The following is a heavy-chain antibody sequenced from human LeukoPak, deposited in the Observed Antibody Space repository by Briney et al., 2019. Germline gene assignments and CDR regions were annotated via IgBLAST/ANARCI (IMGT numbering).Heavy chain of an antibody. J-gene: IGHJ4*02. V-gene: IGHV1-18*01. D-gene: IGHD6-13*01. CDR3: ARDTPQHLKRFDL. CDR1: GYSLDRFG. Sequence: ASVKVSCKASGYSLDRFGITWVRQAPGQGLECLGWINTYNGKTKYGERFQGRDTLTTDTSTSTVYMELTSLTSDDTAVYFCARDTPQHLKRFDLWGQGTLVTVSS. CDR2: INTYNGKT.